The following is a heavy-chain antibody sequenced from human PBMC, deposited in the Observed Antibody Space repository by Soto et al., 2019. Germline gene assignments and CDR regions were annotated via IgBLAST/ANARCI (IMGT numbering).Heavy chain of an antibody. Sequence: PGESLKISCKTSGYSFTSHWIAWVRQMPGKGLEWMGIIYPSDSDIRYRPSFQGQVTISVDKSISTAYLQWSSLKASDPATYYCARQDYSNYRGGMDVWGQGTTVTVSS. CDR2: IYPSDSDI. J-gene: IGHJ6*02. V-gene: IGHV5-51*01. D-gene: IGHD2-2*01. CDR1: GYSFTSHW. CDR3: ARQDYSNYRGGMDV.